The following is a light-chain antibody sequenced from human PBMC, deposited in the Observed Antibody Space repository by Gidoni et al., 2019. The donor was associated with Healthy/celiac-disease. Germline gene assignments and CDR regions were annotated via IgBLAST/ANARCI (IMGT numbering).Light chain of an antibody. V-gene: IGKV3-11*01. J-gene: IGKJ4*01. CDR1: QSVSSY. Sequence: EIVLPQSPATLSLSPGERATLPCRASQSVSSYLAWYQQKPGQAPRLLIYDASNRATGIPARFSGSGSGTDFTLTISILEPEDFAVYYCQQRSNWPLTCGGGTKVEIK. CDR3: QQRSNWPLT. CDR2: DAS.